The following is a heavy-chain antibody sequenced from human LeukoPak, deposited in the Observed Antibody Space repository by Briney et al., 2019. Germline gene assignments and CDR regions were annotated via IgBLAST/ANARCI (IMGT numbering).Heavy chain of an antibody. CDR2: INPDSGGT. CDR1: GGTFSSYA. J-gene: IGHJ4*02. D-gene: IGHD3-22*01. Sequence: ASVKVSCKASGGTFSSYAISWVRQAPGQGLEWMGWINPDSGGTNYAQKFQGRVTMTRDTSISTAYMELTGLQSDDTAVYYCARTPGSAYEYWGQGTLVTVSS. V-gene: IGHV1-2*02. CDR3: ARTPGSAYEY.